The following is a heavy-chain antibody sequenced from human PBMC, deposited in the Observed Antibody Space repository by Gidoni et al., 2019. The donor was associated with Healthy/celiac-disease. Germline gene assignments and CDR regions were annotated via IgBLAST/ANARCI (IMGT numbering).Heavy chain of an antibody. CDR3: ARDNSSSWYHYFDY. CDR2: TYYRSKWYN. J-gene: IGHJ4*02. CDR1: GDSVSSTSAA. V-gene: IGHV6-1*01. D-gene: IGHD6-13*01. Sequence: QVQLPQSGPGLVTPSQTLPLTCAIPGDSVSSTSAAWNWIRQSLSRGLEWLGRTYYRSKWYNDYAVSVKSRITINPDTSKNQFSLQLNSVTPEDTAVYYCARDNSSSWYHYFDYWGQGTLVTVSS.